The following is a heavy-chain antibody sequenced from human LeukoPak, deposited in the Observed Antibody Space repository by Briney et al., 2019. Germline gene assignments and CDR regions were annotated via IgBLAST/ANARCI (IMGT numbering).Heavy chain of an antibody. V-gene: IGHV3-9*01. CDR1: GFNFADYA. CDR2: VTWDSGII. Sequence: GGSLRLSCAASGFNFADYAMHWVRQAPGKGLEWVSSVTWDSGIIGYADSVKGRFTISRDNAKNSLYLQMNSLRTEDTALYYCAKDMQQQLALDYWGQGTLVTVSS. CDR3: AKDMQQQLALDY. J-gene: IGHJ4*02. D-gene: IGHD6-13*01.